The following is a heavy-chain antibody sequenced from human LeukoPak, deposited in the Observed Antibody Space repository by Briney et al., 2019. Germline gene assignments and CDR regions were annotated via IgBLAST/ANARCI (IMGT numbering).Heavy chain of an antibody. Sequence: GGSLRLSCAASGFTFSSYWMSWVRQAPGKGLEWVANIKQDGSEKYYVDSVKGRFTISRDNAKNSLYLQMNSLRAEDTAVYYCAKDLVGVSGSGGSCCPDYWGQGTLVTVSS. D-gene: IGHD2-15*01. J-gene: IGHJ4*02. V-gene: IGHV3-7*01. CDR3: AKDLVGVSGSGGSCCPDY. CDR1: GFTFSSYW. CDR2: IKQDGSEK.